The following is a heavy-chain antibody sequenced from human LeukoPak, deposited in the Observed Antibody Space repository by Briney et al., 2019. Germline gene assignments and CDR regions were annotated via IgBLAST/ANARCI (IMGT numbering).Heavy chain of an antibody. V-gene: IGHV1-46*01. CDR3: ARDISYCSGGSCYLTIDY. Sequence: ASVKVSCKASGYTFTSYYMHSVRQAPGQGLEWMGIINPSGGSTSYAQKFQGRVTMTRDTSTSTVYMELSSLRSEDTAVYYCARDISYCSGGSCYLTIDYWGQGTLVTVSS. CDR2: INPSGGST. J-gene: IGHJ4*02. CDR1: GYTFTSYY. D-gene: IGHD2-15*01.